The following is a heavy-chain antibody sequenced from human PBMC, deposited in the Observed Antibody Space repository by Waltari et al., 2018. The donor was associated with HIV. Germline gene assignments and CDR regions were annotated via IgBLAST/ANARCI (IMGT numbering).Heavy chain of an antibody. D-gene: IGHD1-26*01. Sequence: EVQLVESGGGLVQPGGSVGLSCAASGFTFSSYWMTWVRQAPGKGLEWVASIKQDGSEKYYVDSVKGRFTISRDNAKNSLYLQMNSLRAEDTAVYYCARRGARIVGAHPFDYWGQGTLVTVSS. CDR1: GFTFSSYW. CDR2: IKQDGSEK. V-gene: IGHV3-7*01. J-gene: IGHJ4*02. CDR3: ARRGARIVGAHPFDY.